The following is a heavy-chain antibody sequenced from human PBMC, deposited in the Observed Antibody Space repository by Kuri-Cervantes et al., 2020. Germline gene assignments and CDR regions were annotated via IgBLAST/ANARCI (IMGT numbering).Heavy chain of an antibody. J-gene: IGHJ6*02. D-gene: IGHD3-10*01. CDR3: ARYMVRGIYFGMDV. CDR2: IGTAGDT. Sequence: GGSLRLSCAASGFTFSSYDMHWVRQATGKGLEWVSAIGTAGDTYYADSVKGRFTIFRDNSKNTLFLQMNSLRAEDTAVYYCARYMVRGIYFGMDVWGQGTTVTVSS. V-gene: IGHV3-13*01. CDR1: GFTFSSYD.